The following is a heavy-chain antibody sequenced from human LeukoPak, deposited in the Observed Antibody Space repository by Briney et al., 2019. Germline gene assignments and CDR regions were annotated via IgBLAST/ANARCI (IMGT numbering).Heavy chain of an antibody. V-gene: IGHV3-15*01. J-gene: IGHJ3*02. CDR2: IKSKTDGGTT. D-gene: IGHD1-26*01. CDR3: ITDPGEWEPI. CDR1: GLTFSNAW. Sequence: PGGSLRLSCAASGLTFSNAWMRWVRQAPGKGLEWVGRIKSKTDGGTTDYGAPVKGRFIISRDDSKNTLYSQMNGLKIEDTAVYYCITDPGEWEPIWGQGTMVTVSS.